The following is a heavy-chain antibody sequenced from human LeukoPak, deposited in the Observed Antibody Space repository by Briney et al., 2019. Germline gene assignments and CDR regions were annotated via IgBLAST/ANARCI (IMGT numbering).Heavy chain of an antibody. D-gene: IGHD3-3*01. V-gene: IGHV3-23*01. J-gene: IGHJ6*03. CDR3: AKRPPDEDYYFWSGDYYYYYYMDV. Sequence: GGSLRLSCAASGFTFSSYAMSWVRQAPGKGLEWVSAISGSGGSTYYADSVKGRFTISRDNSKNTLYLQMNSLRAEDTAVYYCAKRPPDEDYYFWSGDYYYYYYMDVWGKGTTVTVSS. CDR1: GFTFSSYA. CDR2: ISGSGGST.